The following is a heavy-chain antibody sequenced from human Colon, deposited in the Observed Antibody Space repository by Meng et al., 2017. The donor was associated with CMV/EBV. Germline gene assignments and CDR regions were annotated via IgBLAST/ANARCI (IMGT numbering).Heavy chain of an antibody. J-gene: IGHJ6*02. Sequence: GESLKISCVVSGFTFTRSAMNWVRQPPGKGLEWVSSIDNRDGGTYYADSVKGRFTISRDNAKNSLYLQMNSLRAEDTAVYYCARAKQLGGKTGYYGMDVWGQGTTVTVSS. CDR3: ARAKQLGGKTGYYGMDV. CDR1: GFTFTRSA. CDR2: IDNRDGGT. D-gene: IGHD6-6*01. V-gene: IGHV3-21*01.